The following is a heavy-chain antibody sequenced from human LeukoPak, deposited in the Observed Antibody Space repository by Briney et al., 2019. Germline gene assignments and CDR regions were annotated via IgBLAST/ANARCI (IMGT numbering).Heavy chain of an antibody. V-gene: IGHV1-2*02. CDR1: GYTFTGYY. D-gene: IGHD3-22*01. CDR2: INPNSGGT. Sequence: ASVKVSCKASGYTFTGYYMHWMRQAPGQGLEWMGWINPNSGGTNYAQKFQGRVTMTRDTSISTAYMELSRLRSDDTAVYYCARAVRRYYDSSGYYNYWGQGTLVTVSS. J-gene: IGHJ4*02. CDR3: ARAVRRYYDSSGYYNY.